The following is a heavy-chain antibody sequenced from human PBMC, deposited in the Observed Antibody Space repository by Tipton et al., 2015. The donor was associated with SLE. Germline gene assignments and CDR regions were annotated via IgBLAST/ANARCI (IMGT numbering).Heavy chain of an antibody. J-gene: IGHJ6*02. D-gene: IGHD6-13*01. CDR3: ARGAHSSSWYYYYYYGMDV. Sequence: SLRLSCAASGFTFSSYWMSWVRQAPGKGLEWVANIKQDGSEKYYVDSVKGRFTISRDNAKNSLFLQMNSLRAEDTAVYYCARGAHSSSWYYYYYYGMDVWGQGTTVTVSS. CDR2: IKQDGSEK. CDR1: GFTFSSYW. V-gene: IGHV3-7*01.